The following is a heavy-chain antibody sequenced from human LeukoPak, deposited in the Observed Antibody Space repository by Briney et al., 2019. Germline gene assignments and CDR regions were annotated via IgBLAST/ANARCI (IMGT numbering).Heavy chain of an antibody. V-gene: IGHV3-23*01. D-gene: IGHD5-18*01. CDR1: GFTFSSYT. J-gene: IGHJ4*02. CDR2: ITTSDGNT. CDR3: AKLGGYSYGLRAPLSYYFDY. Sequence: GGSLRLSCAASGFTFSSYTMSWVRQAPGKGLEWVSTITTSDGNTYYADSVKGRFTVSRDDSKNTLFLQMNSLRAEDTAVYYCAKLGGYSYGLRAPLSYYFDYWGQGTLVTVSS.